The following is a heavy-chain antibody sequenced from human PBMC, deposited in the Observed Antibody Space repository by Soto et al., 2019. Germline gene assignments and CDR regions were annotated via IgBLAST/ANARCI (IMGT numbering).Heavy chain of an antibody. V-gene: IGHV3-23*01. CDR1: GFTFSSYA. Sequence: GGSLRLSCAASGFTFSSYAMSWVRQAPGKGLEWVSAISGSGGSTYYADSVKGRFTISRDNSKNTLYLQMNSLRAEDTAVYYCAKGIMITFGGVIVPDYYYYYGMDVWGQGTTVTVSS. D-gene: IGHD3-16*02. CDR3: AKGIMITFGGVIVPDYYYYYGMDV. J-gene: IGHJ6*02. CDR2: ISGSGGST.